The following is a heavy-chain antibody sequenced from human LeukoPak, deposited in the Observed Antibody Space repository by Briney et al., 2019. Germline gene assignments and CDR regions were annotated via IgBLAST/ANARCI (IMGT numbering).Heavy chain of an antibody. V-gene: IGHV3-7*01. CDR3: ARLYCSTISCLCFDY. J-gene: IGHJ4*02. CDR2: IKQDGSEK. Sequence: GGSLRLSCAASGFTFSSYWMSWVRQAPGKGLEWVANIKQDGSEKYSVDSVKGRFTISRDNAKNSLYLQMNSLRGEDTAVYYCARLYCSTISCLCFDYWGQGTLVTVYS. D-gene: IGHD2-2*01. CDR1: GFTFSSYW.